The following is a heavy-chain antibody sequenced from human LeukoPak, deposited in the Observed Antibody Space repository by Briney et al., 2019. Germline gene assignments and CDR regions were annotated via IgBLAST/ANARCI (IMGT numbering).Heavy chain of an antibody. D-gene: IGHD1-7*01. CDR2: ISSSTSYI. J-gene: IGHJ6*03. V-gene: IGHV3-21*01. CDR3: ARVELAPYYYYMDV. CDR1: GFTFSSYT. Sequence: GGSLRLSCADSGFTFSSYTMNWVRQAPGKGLEWVSSISSSTSYIYYADSVKGRFTISRDNAKNSLYLQMNSLRAEDTAVYYCARVELAPYYYYMDVWGKGTTVTVSS.